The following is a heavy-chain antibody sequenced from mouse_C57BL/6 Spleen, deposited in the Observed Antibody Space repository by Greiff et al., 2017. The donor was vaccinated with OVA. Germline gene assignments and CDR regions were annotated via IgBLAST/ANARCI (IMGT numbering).Heavy chain of an antibody. V-gene: IGHV1-42*01. Sequence: EVQLQQSGPELVKPGASVKITCKASGYSFTGYYMNWVKQSPEKSLEWIGEINPSTGGTTYNQKFKAKATLTVDKSSSTAYMQLKSLTSEDSAVYYCARWGGTGYFDVWGTVTTVTVSS. CDR1: GYSFTGYY. CDR2: INPSTGGT. J-gene: IGHJ1*03. D-gene: IGHD3-3*01. CDR3: ARWGGTGYFDV.